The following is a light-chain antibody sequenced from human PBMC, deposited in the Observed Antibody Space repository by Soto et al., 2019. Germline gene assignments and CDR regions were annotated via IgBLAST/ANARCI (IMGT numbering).Light chain of an antibody. Sequence: IQMTQSPSSVSAAVGDRVTITCRASQVISSWLAWYQQRPGTAPKLLIYGATTLRSGVQSRFSGSESGTLFTLTITSLQPEDSATYYCQQASSFPLTFGGGTKVEIQ. CDR1: QVISSW. V-gene: IGKV1-12*01. CDR2: GAT. J-gene: IGKJ4*01. CDR3: QQASSFPLT.